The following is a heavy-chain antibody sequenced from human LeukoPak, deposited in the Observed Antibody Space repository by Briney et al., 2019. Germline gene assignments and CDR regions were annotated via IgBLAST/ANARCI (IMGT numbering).Heavy chain of an antibody. CDR1: GFTFSSYA. D-gene: IGHD6-19*01. J-gene: IGHJ4*01. Sequence: KSGGSLRLSCAASGFTFSSYAIHWVRQAPGKGLEWVAVISYDGSNKYYADSVKGRFTISRDDSKNTLYLQMNSLRAEDTAVYYCARTKTGYSSGWPGDLDYWGHGTLVTVSS. CDR3: ARTKTGYSSGWPGDLDY. V-gene: IGHV3-30*04. CDR2: ISYDGSNK.